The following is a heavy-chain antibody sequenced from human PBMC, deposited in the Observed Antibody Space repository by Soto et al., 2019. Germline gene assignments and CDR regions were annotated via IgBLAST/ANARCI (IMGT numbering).Heavy chain of an antibody. Sequence: PSETLSLTCTVSGGSISSSSYYWGWIRQPPGKGLEWIGSIYYSGSTYYNPSLKSRVTISVDTSKNQFSLKLSSVTAADTAVYYCASYSSGWYGDPFHVWGQGTTVTVSS. V-gene: IGHV4-39*01. CDR1: GGSISSSSYY. CDR2: IYYSGST. J-gene: IGHJ6*02. CDR3: ASYSSGWYGDPFHV. D-gene: IGHD6-19*01.